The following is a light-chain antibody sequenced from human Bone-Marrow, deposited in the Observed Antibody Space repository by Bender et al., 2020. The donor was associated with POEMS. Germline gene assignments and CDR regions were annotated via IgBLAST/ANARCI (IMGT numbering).Light chain of an antibody. CDR3: SSYTSSSPL. CDR2: EVT. J-gene: IGLJ2*01. V-gene: IGLV2-14*03. CDR1: SSDIGGYNF. Sequence: QSALTQPASVSGSPGQSITISCTGTSSDIGGYNFVSWYQQHPGKAPKLMIFEVTKRPSGVSNRFSGSKSGNTASLTISGLQAEDEADYYCSSYTSSSPLFGGGTKLSVL.